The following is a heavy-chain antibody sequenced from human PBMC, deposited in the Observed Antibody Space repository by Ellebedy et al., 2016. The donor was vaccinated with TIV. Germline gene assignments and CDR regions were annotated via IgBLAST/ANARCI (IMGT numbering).Heavy chain of an antibody. V-gene: IGHV3-48*04. D-gene: IGHD4-17*01. CDR2: ISSSSSTI. J-gene: IGHJ4*02. CDR1: GFTFSSYS. Sequence: GESLKISCAASGFTFSSYSMNWVRQAPGKGLEWVSYISSSSSTIYYADSVKGRFTISRDNAKNSLYLQMSSLRAEDTGVYYCARGYGDGRYPFDYWGQGSLVTVSP. CDR3: ARGYGDGRYPFDY.